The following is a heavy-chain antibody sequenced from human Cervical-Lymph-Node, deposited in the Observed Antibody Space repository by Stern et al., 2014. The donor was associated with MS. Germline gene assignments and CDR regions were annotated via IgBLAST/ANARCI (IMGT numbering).Heavy chain of an antibody. J-gene: IGHJ4*02. D-gene: IGHD6-6*01. CDR3: ARGEQLVPDY. CDR2: IYHSGST. V-gene: IGHV4-38-2*02. Sequence: QLQLQESGPGLVKPSETLSLTCTVSGYSISSGYYWGWIRQPPGKGLEWIGSIYHSGSTYYNPSLKSRVTISVDKSQNQFSLKLSSVTAADTAVYYCARGEQLVPDYWGQGTLVTVSS. CDR1: GYSISSGYY.